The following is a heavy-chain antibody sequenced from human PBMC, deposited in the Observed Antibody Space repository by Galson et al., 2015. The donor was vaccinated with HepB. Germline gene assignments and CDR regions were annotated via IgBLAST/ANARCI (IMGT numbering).Heavy chain of an antibody. D-gene: IGHD3-10*01. CDR2: ISYDGSNK. V-gene: IGHV3-30*18. CDR3: AKEQWGGFGELLKDASDI. Sequence: SLRLSCAASGFTFSSYGMHWVRQAPGKGLEWVAVISYDGSNKYYADSVKGRFTISRDNSKNTLYLQMNSLRAEDTAVYYCAKEQWGGFGELLKDASDIWGQGTMVTVSS. J-gene: IGHJ3*02. CDR1: GFTFSSYG.